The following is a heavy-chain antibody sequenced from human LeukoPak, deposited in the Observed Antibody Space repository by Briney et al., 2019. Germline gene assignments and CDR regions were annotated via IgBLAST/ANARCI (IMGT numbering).Heavy chain of an antibody. V-gene: IGHV3-74*01. J-gene: IGHJ4*02. Sequence: PGGSLRLSCAASGNYWMHWVRQVPGKGLVWVSHINSDGSWTSYADSVKGRFTISKDNAKNSLYLQMNSLRAEDTAVYYCARVKSVPAARDSSLGIDYWGQGTLVTVSS. CDR2: INSDGSWT. CDR1: GNYW. CDR3: ARVKSVPAARDSSLGIDY. D-gene: IGHD2-2*01.